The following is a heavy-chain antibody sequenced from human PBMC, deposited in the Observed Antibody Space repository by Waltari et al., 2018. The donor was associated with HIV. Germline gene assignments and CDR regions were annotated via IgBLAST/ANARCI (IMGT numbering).Heavy chain of an antibody. D-gene: IGHD3-9*01. Sequence: QVQLVQSGAEVKKPGASVKVSCKASGYTFTRYGISWVRQAPGQGLEWMGWISAYNGNRNSAQKFQGRVTMTTDTSTITAYMELRSLRSDDTAVYYCARYPEAFDWLLGPYYFDSWGQGTLVTVSS. J-gene: IGHJ4*02. CDR3: ARYPEAFDWLLGPYYFDS. CDR2: ISAYNGNR. CDR1: GYTFTRYG. V-gene: IGHV1-18*01.